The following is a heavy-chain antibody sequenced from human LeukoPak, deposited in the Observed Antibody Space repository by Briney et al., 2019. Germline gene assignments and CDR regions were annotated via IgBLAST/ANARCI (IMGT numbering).Heavy chain of an antibody. J-gene: IGHJ4*02. CDR2: FIGRGGST. V-gene: IGHV3-23*01. D-gene: IGHD3-3*01. CDR1: GFTFSSYA. CDR3: AKERGHVLRFLEWLGYFDY. Sequence: GGSLRLSCAASGFTFSSYAMSWVRQAPGKGRDWVQPFIGRGGSTYYADSVKGRFTISRDDSKNTLYLQMNSLRAEDTAVYYCAKERGHVLRFLEWLGYFDYWGQGTLVTVSS.